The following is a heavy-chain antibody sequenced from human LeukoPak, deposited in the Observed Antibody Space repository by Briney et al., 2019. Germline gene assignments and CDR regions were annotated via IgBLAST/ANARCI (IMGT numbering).Heavy chain of an antibody. CDR1: GFTFSNYA. V-gene: IGHV3-23*01. CDR2: ITNSGDST. D-gene: IGHD2-8*01. J-gene: IGHJ4*02. CDR3: AKDKYCTNGICYFDY. Sequence: PGGSLRLSCAASGFTFSNYAMSWVRQAPGKGLEWVSAITNSGDSTYYADSVKGRFTISRDKSKNTLYLQMDSLRAEDTAVYYCAKDKYCTNGICYFDYWGQGTLVTVSS.